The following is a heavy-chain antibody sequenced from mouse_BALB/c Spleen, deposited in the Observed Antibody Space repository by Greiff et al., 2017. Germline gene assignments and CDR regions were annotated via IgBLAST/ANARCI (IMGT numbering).Heavy chain of an antibody. V-gene: IGHV5-12-1*01. CDR2: ISSGGGST. J-gene: IGHJ3*01. D-gene: IGHD2-14*01. CDR3: ARQEGVRPWFAY. CDR1: GFAFSSYD. Sequence: EVQVVESGGGLVKPGGSLKLSCAASGFAFSSYDMSWVRQTPEKRLEWVAYISSGGGSTYYPDTVKGRFTISRDNAKNTLYLQMSSLKSEDTAMYYCARQEGVRPWFAYWGQGTLVTVSA.